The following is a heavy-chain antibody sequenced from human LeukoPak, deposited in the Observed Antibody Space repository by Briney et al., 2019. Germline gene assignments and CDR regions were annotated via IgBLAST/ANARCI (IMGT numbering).Heavy chain of an antibody. V-gene: IGHV1-18*01. J-gene: IGHJ4*02. CDR2: ISAYNGNT. CDR1: GYTFTSYG. Sequence: ASVKVSCKASGYTFTSYGISWVRQAPGQGLEWMGWISAYNGNTNYAQKLQGRVTMTTDTSTSTAYMELRSLRSDDTAVYYCARALSGSYYDPYFDYWGQGTLVTVSS. CDR3: ARALSGSYYDPYFDY. D-gene: IGHD1-26*01.